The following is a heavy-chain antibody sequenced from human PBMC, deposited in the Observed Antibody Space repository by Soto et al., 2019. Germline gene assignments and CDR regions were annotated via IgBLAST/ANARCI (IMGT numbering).Heavy chain of an antibody. D-gene: IGHD3-22*01. V-gene: IGHV1-18*01. CDR2: ISTYNGNT. CDR1: GYTFITYG. J-gene: IGHJ4*02. CDR3: ARGPTDYYDNSSNYFLDY. Sequence: QVQLVQSGAEVKKPGASVKVSCKASGYTFITYGVSWVRQAPGQGLDGLGWISTYNGNTRYAERLQGRVTMTTDTTTKTAYMELRKLRSDDTAVYYCARGPTDYYDNSSNYFLDYWGQGTLVTVSS.